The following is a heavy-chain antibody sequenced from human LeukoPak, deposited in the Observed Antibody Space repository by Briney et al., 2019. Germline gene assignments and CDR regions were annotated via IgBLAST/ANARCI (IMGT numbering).Heavy chain of an antibody. CDR3: AKDLGSGSYYNPDY. J-gene: IGHJ4*02. D-gene: IGHD3-10*01. V-gene: IGHV3-30*02. Sequence: GGSLRLSCAASGFTFSTYGMHWVRQAPGKGLEWVAFIRYDGSYKSYADSVKGPFTISRDNSKNTLYLQMNSLRAEDTAVYYCAKDLGSGSYYNPDYWGQGTLVTVSS. CDR2: IRYDGSYK. CDR1: GFTFSTYG.